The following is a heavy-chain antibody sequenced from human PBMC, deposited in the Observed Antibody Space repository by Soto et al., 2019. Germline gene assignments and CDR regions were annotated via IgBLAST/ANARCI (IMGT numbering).Heavy chain of an antibody. V-gene: IGHV4-39*01. D-gene: IGHD1-7*01. CDR2: IYYSGST. J-gene: IGHJ4*02. CDR3: ATLTGTTLIGYYFDY. Sequence: PSETLSLTCTVPGGSISSSSYYWGWIRQPPGKGLEWIGSIYYSGSTYYNPSLKSRVTISVDTSKNQFSLKLSSVTAADTAVYYCATLTGTTLIGYYFDYWGQGTLVTVSS. CDR1: GGSISSSSYY.